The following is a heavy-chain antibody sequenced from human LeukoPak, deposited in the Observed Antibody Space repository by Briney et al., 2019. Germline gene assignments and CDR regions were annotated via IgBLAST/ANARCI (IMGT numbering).Heavy chain of an antibody. CDR1: GFTFSSYG. D-gene: IGHD2-2*01. Sequence: PGGSLRLSCAASGFTFSSYGMHWVRQAPGKGLEWVAVIWYDGSNKYYADSVKGRFTISRDNSKNTLYLQMNSLRAEDTAVYYCVRRNPKYCSSTSCYGSFDYWGQGTLVTVSS. CDR2: IWYDGSNK. V-gene: IGHV3-33*01. J-gene: IGHJ4*02. CDR3: VRRNPKYCSSTSCYGSFDY.